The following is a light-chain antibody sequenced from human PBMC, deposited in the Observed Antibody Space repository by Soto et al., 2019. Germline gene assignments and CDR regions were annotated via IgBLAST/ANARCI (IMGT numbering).Light chain of an antibody. CDR2: GAS. Sequence: EIELTQSPGTLSLSPGERATLSCRASQSVSSSYLAWYQQKPGQAPRLLISGASIRATGIPDRFSGSGSGTDFTLTISRLEPEDFAVYYCQQYVSSPGTFGQGTKVEIK. CDR3: QQYVSSPGT. J-gene: IGKJ1*01. V-gene: IGKV3-20*01. CDR1: QSVSSSY.